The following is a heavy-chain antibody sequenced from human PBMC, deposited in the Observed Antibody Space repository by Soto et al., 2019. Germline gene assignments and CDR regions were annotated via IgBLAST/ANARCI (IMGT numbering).Heavy chain of an antibody. D-gene: IGHD2-15*01. CDR2: ISAYNGNT. CDR1: GYTFTSYG. Sequence: GASVKVSCKASGYTFTSYGISWVRQAPGQGLEWMGWISAYNGNTNYAQKLQGRVTMTTDTSTSTAYMELRSLRSDDTAVYYCARDGVAANYYYYYGMDVWGQGTTVTVSS. V-gene: IGHV1-18*01. CDR3: ARDGVAANYYYYYGMDV. J-gene: IGHJ6*02.